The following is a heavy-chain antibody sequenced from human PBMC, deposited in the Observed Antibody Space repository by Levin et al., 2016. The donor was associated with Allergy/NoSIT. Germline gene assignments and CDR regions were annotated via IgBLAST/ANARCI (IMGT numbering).Heavy chain of an antibody. D-gene: IGHD6-19*01. CDR1: GGTFSSYA. CDR3: ARGIAVGGDLDY. V-gene: IGHV1-69*06. J-gene: IGHJ4*02. Sequence: SVKVSCKASGGTFSSYAINWVRQAPGQGLEWMGGIIPIFGTPNYAQKFQGRVTITADKSTSTAYMELSSLRSEDTAVYYCARGIAVGGDLDYWGQGTLVTVSS. CDR2: IIPIFGTP.